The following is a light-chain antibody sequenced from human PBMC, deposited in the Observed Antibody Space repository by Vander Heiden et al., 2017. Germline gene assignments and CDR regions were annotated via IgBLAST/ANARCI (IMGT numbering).Light chain of an antibody. Sequence: QLVLTQSPSASASLGASVKLTCTLSSGHSSYAIAWHQQQPEKGPRYLMKVNTDGSHTKADGIPDRFSGSSSGAERYLTISSLQSEDEADYYCQTWGTGIPWVFGGGTKLTVL. CDR1: SGHSSYA. V-gene: IGLV4-69*01. J-gene: IGLJ3*02. CDR3: QTWGTGIPWV. CDR2: VNTDGSH.